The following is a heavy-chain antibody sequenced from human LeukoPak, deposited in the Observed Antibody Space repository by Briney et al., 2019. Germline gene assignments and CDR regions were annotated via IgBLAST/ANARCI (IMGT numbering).Heavy chain of an antibody. V-gene: IGHV4-31*03. J-gene: IGHJ4*02. CDR1: GGSISSGGYY. Sequence: SETLSLTCTVSGGSISSGGYYWSWIRQHPGKGLEWIGYIYYSGSTYYNPSLKSRVTISVDTSKNQFSLKLSSVTAADTAVYYCARHPRYYDSSGYYKLNYFDYWGQGTLVTVSS. D-gene: IGHD3-22*01. CDR3: ARHPRYYDSSGYYKLNYFDY. CDR2: IYYSGST.